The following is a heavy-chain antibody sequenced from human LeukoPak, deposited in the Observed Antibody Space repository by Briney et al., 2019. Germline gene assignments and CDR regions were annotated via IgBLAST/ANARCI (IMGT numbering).Heavy chain of an antibody. CDR1: GFTFSHYW. V-gene: IGHV3-74*01. Sequence: GGSLRLSCAASGFTFSHYWMHWVRQAPGKGLVWVSRIYNDGSSTSYADSVKGRFTISRDNAKSTLYLQMNSLRAEDTAVYYCARVRGGSGRSYAADAFDIWGQGAMVTVSS. CDR3: ARVRGGSGRSYAADAFDI. J-gene: IGHJ3*02. CDR2: IYNDGSST. D-gene: IGHD1-26*01.